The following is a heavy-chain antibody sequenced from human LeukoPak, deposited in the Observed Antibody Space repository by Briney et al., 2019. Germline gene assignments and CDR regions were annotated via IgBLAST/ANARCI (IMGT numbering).Heavy chain of an antibody. CDR3: ARGYRWLVLSY. V-gene: IGHV4-34*01. J-gene: IGHJ4*02. CDR1: GGSFSGYY. CDR2: INHSGST. Sequence: SETLSLTCAVYGGSFSGYYWSWIRQPPGKGLEWIGEINHSGSTNYNPSLKSRVTISVDTSKNQFSLKLSSVTAADTAVYYCARGYRWLVLSYWGQGTLVTVSS. D-gene: IGHD6-19*01.